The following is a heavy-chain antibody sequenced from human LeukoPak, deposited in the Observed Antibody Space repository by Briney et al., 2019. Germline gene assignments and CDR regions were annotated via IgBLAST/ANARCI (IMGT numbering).Heavy chain of an antibody. D-gene: IGHD3-10*01. CDR3: ARFGFGELFSGDWFDP. CDR1: GGSISSGGYY. CDR2: IYYSGST. V-gene: IGHV4-30-4*01. J-gene: IGHJ5*02. Sequence: SETLSLTCTVSGGSISSGGYYWSWIRQPPGKGLEWIGYIYYSGSTYYNPSLKSRVTISVDTSENQFSLKLSSVTAAATAVYYCARFGFGELFSGDWFDPWGQGTLVTVSS.